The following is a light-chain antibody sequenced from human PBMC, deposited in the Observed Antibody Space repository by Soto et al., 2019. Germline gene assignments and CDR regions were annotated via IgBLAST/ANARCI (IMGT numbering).Light chain of an antibody. V-gene: IGKV3-20*01. J-gene: IGKJ1*01. CDR1: QSVSSNY. CDR3: QQYGSSPWT. Sequence: EIVLTQSPGTLSLSPGERVTLSCRASQSVSSNYLAWYQQKPGQAPRLLIYGASSRATGIPDRFSGSGSGIDFTLTISRLEPEDLAVYYCQQYGSSPWTFGQGTKLEIK. CDR2: GAS.